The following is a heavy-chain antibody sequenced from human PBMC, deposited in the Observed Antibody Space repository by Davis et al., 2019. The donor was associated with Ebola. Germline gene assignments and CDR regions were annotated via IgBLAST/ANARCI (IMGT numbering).Heavy chain of an antibody. CDR2: IYTGDSDT. V-gene: IGHV5-51*01. Sequence: GSLTLFCKDSGNSFTSHWIGWVPQLPGKGLDWMGIIYTGDSDTRYSPSFRGQLTIPADKSTKTAFLQWSSLKASDSGMYYCASLRRTITGMDDGFDIWGQGTMVTVSS. CDR1: GNSFTSHW. CDR3: ASLRRTITGMDDGFDI. J-gene: IGHJ3*02. D-gene: IGHD2-8*02.